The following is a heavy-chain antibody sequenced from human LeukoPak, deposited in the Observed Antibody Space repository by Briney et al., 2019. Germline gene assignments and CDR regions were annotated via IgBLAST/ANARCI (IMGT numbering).Heavy chain of an antibody. D-gene: IGHD2-15*01. V-gene: IGHV1-8*01. CDR2: MNPNSGNT. CDR3: ARLDEVVVVAAAEYFQH. J-gene: IGHJ1*01. Sequence: ASVKVSCKASGYTFTSYDINWVRQATGQGLEWMGWMNPNSGNTGYAQKFQGRVTMTRNTSISTAYMELSSLRSEDTAVYYCARLDEVVVVAAAEYFQHWGQGTLVTVSS. CDR1: GYTFTSYD.